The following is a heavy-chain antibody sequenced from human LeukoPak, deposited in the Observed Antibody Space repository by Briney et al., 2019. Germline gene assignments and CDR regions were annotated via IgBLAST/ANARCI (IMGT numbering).Heavy chain of an antibody. Sequence: GGSLRLSCAASGFTFSSYEMNWVRQAPGKGLEWVSYISSSGSTVYYADSVKGRFTISRDNSKNTLFVQMNSLRADDTAVYYCARSITMIRGLDYWGQGTLVTVSS. CDR1: GFTFSSYE. CDR2: ISSSGSTV. CDR3: ARSITMIRGLDY. V-gene: IGHV3-48*03. J-gene: IGHJ4*02. D-gene: IGHD3-10*01.